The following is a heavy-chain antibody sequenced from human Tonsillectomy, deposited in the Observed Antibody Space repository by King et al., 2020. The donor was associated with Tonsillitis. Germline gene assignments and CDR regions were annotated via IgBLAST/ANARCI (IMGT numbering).Heavy chain of an antibody. J-gene: IGHJ1*01. CDR3: AIGHGRYSPTFLQH. CDR2: ISNDGSNK. Sequence: QVKLVESGGGVVQPGRSLRLSCAASGFSFSSYAFHWVRQAPGKGLEWVAVISNDGSNKYYADSVKGRFTVSRDNSKNTLYLQMDRLRGAETAVYYCAIGHGRYSPTFLQHWGQGTLVIVSS. V-gene: IGHV3-30-3*01. D-gene: IGHD1-26*01. CDR1: GFSFSSYA.